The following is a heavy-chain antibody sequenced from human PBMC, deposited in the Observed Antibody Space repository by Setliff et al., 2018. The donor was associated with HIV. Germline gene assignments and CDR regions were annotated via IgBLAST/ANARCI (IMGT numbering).Heavy chain of an antibody. J-gene: IGHJ6*02. CDR1: GFTFSSYE. Sequence: GGSLRLSCAASGFTFSSYEMNWVRQAPGKGLEWVSYISSSGSTIYYADSVKGQFTISRDNAKNSLYLQMNSLRAEDTAVYYCARDDSNYRQHGMDVWGQGTLVTVSS. V-gene: IGHV3-48*03. D-gene: IGHD4-4*01. CDR3: ARDDSNYRQHGMDV. CDR2: ISSSGSTI.